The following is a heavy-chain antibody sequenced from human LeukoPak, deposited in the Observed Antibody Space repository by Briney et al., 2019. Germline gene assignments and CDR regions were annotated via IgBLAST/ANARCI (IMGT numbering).Heavy chain of an antibody. CDR1: GGTFSSYA. Sequence: SVKVSCKASGGTFSSYAISWVRQAPGQGLEWMGGIIPIFGTANYAQKFQGRVTITADESTSTAYMELSSLRSEDTAVYYCARDVDTAMVYYYYGMDVWGQGTTVTVSS. CDR2: IIPIFGTA. D-gene: IGHD5-18*01. V-gene: IGHV1-69*01. J-gene: IGHJ6*02. CDR3: ARDVDTAMVYYYYGMDV.